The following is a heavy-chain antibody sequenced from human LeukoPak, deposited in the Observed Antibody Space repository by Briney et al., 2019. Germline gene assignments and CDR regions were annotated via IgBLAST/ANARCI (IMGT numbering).Heavy chain of an antibody. CDR3: ASLVRGYCSSTSCYTRLHTSEDY. V-gene: IGHV3-23*01. CDR1: GFTFSSYA. Sequence: GGSLRLSCAASGFTFSSYAMSWVRQAPGKGLEWVSAISGSGGSTYYADSVKGRFTISRDNSKNTLYLQMNSLRAEDMAVYYCASLVRGYCSSTSCYTRLHTSEDYWGQGTLVTVSS. J-gene: IGHJ4*02. CDR2: ISGSGGST. D-gene: IGHD2-2*02.